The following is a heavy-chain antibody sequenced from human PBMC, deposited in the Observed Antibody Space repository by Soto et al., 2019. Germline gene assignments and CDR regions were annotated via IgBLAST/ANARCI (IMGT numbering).Heavy chain of an antibody. V-gene: IGHV3-23*01. CDR3: AKYMVQSATRVFDY. Sequence: GGSLRLSCAASGFIFSDYAMTWVRQAPGKGLEWVSVIGGRGDGIEYADSVKGRFIVSRDNSRDTLYLRMKSLRAEDTATYYCAKYMVQSATRVFDYWGQGA. D-gene: IGHD2-8*01. CDR2: IGGRGDGI. CDR1: GFIFSDYA. J-gene: IGHJ4*02.